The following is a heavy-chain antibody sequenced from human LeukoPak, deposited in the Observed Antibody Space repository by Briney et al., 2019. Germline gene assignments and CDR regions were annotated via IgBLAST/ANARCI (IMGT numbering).Heavy chain of an antibody. J-gene: IGHJ4*02. CDR3: AKDTYGSSPYYFDY. CDR2: ISSSGGST. D-gene: IGHD6-6*01. Sequence: GGSLRLSCAVSGFTFSSYAMSWVRQAPGKAREWVSAISSSGGSTYYADSVKGRFTIFRDNSRNTLYLQMNSLRAEDSAVYYCAKDTYGSSPYYFDYWGQGTLVTVSS. V-gene: IGHV3-23*01. CDR1: GFTFSSYA.